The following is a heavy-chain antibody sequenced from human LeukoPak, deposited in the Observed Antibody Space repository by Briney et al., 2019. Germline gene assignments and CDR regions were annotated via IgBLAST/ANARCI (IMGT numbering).Heavy chain of an antibody. Sequence: GGSLRLSCAASGFSFDDYAMHWVRQAPGKGLEWLSIISWNSGYIGYADSVKGRFTISRDNARNSLYLQMNSLRAEDTAFYYCAKVRGTYSSGFFFDYWGQGALVTVSS. J-gene: IGHJ4*02. CDR1: GFSFDDYA. CDR3: AKVRGTYSSGFFFDY. V-gene: IGHV3-9*01. CDR2: ISWNSGYI. D-gene: IGHD6-19*01.